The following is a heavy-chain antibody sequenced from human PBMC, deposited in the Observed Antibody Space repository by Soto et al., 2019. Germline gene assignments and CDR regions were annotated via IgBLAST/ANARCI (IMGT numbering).Heavy chain of an antibody. D-gene: IGHD1-1*01. CDR3: ARGTTTSAFSAMDV. Sequence: GGSLRLSCAASGLTFYNYDMTWVRQAPGKGLEWVSTISGSGDRASYADSVKGRFTISRDNSKNTLFLQMNSLRAEDTAVYYCARGTTTSAFSAMDVWGQGTTVTVSS. J-gene: IGHJ6*02. CDR2: ISGSGDRA. V-gene: IGHV3-23*01. CDR1: GLTFYNYD.